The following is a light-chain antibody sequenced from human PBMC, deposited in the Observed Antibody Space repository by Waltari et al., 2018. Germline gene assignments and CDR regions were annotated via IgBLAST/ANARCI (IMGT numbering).Light chain of an antibody. CDR2: GAS. Sequence: EIVLTQSPGTLSLSPGERATLSCRASQSVRGSLAWYQQKAGQAPRLLIYGASSRATGSPDRFSGGGSGTDFSLTISRLEPEDFAVYYCQHYVRLPATFGQGTKVEI. CDR3: QHYVRLPAT. CDR1: QSVRGS. J-gene: IGKJ1*01. V-gene: IGKV3-20*01.